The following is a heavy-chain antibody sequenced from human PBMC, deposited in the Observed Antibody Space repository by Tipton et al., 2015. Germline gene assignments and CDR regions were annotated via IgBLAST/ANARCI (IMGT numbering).Heavy chain of an antibody. CDR3: AKGGLVGVSWHWFDP. CDR2: IYPDGRT. CDR1: GLTVGSNY. Sequence: SLRLSCAASGLTVGSNYMSWVRQAPGKGLDWVSIIYPDGRTFYADSVKGRFTISRDNSKNTLYFQMNSLRAEDTAVYYCAKGGLVGVSWHWFDPWGQGTLFTVSS. J-gene: IGHJ5*02. D-gene: IGHD1-26*01. V-gene: IGHV3-53*01.